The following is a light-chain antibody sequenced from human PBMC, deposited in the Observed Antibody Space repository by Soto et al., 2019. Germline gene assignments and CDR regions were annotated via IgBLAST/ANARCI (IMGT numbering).Light chain of an antibody. V-gene: IGLV2-23*02. CDR2: EVS. J-gene: IGLJ1*01. Sequence: QSALTQPASVSGSPGQSITISCTGTSSDVGSYNLVSWYQQHPGKAPKLMIYEVSKRPSGVSNRFSGSKSGNTASLTISGLQAEDEADYYCCSYGGSRRYVFGTGTKVTVL. CDR1: SSDVGSYNL. CDR3: CSYGGSRRYV.